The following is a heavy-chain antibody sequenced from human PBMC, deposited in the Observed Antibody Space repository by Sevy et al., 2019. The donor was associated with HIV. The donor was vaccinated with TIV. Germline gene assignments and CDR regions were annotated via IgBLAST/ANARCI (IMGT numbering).Heavy chain of an antibody. D-gene: IGHD2-2*01. Sequence: GGSLRLSCAASGFTFSRYWMSWVRQAPGKGLEWVANMKVDGSEKYYVDSVKGRFTISRDNAKNSLYLQMNSLRAEDTAVYYCARDCNSNTCLWGLDVWGQGTTVTVSS. CDR3: ARDCNSNTCLWGLDV. CDR1: GFTFSRYW. CDR2: MKVDGSEK. J-gene: IGHJ6*02. V-gene: IGHV3-7*03.